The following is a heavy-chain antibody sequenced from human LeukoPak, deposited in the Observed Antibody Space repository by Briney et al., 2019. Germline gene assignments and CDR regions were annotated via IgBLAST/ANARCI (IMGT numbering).Heavy chain of an antibody. V-gene: IGHV1-8*01. J-gene: IGHJ4*02. Sequence: ASVKVSCKASGYTFTSYDINWVRQATGQGLEWMGWMNPNSGNTGYAQKFQGRVTMTRNTSISTAYMELSSLRSEDTAVYYCARGRTFFGLRAAAGGYWGQGTLVTVSS. CDR1: GYTFTSYD. CDR2: MNPNSGNT. D-gene: IGHD6-13*01. CDR3: ARGRTFFGLRAAAGGY.